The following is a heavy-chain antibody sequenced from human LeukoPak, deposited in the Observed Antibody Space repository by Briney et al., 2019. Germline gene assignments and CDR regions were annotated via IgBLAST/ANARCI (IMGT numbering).Heavy chain of an antibody. CDR1: GDSIGSSNYY. D-gene: IGHD2-2*01. CDR3: ATLVIPGAVY. V-gene: IGHV4-39*07. J-gene: IGHJ4*02. CDR2: IYYSGST. Sequence: ASETLSLTCTVSGDSIGSSNYYWGWIRQPPGKGLEWIGSIYYSGSTYYNPSLKSRVTISVDTSNNQFSLKLSSVTAADTAVYYCATLVIPGAVYWGQGALVTVSS.